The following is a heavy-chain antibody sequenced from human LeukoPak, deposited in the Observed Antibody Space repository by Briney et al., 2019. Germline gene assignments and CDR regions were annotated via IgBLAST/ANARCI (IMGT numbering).Heavy chain of an antibody. D-gene: IGHD6-6*01. CDR1: GYIFTTYG. CDR2: INTYNGNT. Sequence: GASVKVSFKASGYIFTTYGISWVRQAPGQGLEWMAWINTYNGNTNYAQKLQGRVTMTTDTSTSTAFMELRSLRSDDTAVYYCARDGEEIEARLFAFWGQGALVTVSS. CDR3: ARDGEEIEARLFAF. J-gene: IGHJ4*02. V-gene: IGHV1-18*01.